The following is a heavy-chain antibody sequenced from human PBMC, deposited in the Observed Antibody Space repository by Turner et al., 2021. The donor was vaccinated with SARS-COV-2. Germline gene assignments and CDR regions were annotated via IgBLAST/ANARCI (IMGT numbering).Heavy chain of an antibody. CDR2: ITPGDSDT. CDR3: ARGFLDFDI. CDR1: GYTLTSIW. Sequence: VRLVQSGAEASEPGESGQISCRGSGYTLTSIWTGWGRQVAGKGREWLGMITPGDSDTQNNPSFEGQVTISGDKSINTAYLQWSSLEASDTAMYYCARGFLDFDIWGQGTLVSVSA. J-gene: IGHJ4*02. V-gene: IGHV5-51*03.